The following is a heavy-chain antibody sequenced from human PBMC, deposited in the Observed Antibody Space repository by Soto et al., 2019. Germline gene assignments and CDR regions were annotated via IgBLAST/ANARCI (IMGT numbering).Heavy chain of an antibody. CDR2: INPSGGST. Sequence: ASVKVSCKASGYTFTSYYMHWVRQAPGQGLEWMGIINPSGGSTSYAQKFQGRVTMTRDTSTSTVYMELSSLRSEDTAVYYCARRPPNVVVTAIHLDFYYWGQGTLVTGPS. J-gene: IGHJ4*02. CDR3: ARRPPNVVVTAIHLDFYY. D-gene: IGHD2-21*02. CDR1: GYTFTSYY. V-gene: IGHV1-46*01.